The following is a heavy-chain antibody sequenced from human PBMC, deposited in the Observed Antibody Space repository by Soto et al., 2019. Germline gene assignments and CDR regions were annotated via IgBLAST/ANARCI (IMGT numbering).Heavy chain of an antibody. CDR3: TTDSRTTMPEVRFDY. Sequence: GGSLRLSCAASGFAFSNAWINWVPPAPGKGLQWVGRIKSKTDGGSADYAAPVKGRFAVSRDDSKNIVYLQMNSLKIEDTAVYYCTTDSRTTMPEVRFDYWGHGTLVTVSS. CDR2: IKSKTDGGSA. CDR1: GFAFSNAW. V-gene: IGHV3-15*07. J-gene: IGHJ4*01. D-gene: IGHD3-10*01.